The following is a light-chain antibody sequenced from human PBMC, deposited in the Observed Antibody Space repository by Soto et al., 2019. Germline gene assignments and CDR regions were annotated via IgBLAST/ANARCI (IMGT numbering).Light chain of an antibody. CDR1: SSDVGGYNY. J-gene: IGLJ1*01. V-gene: IGLV2-14*01. CDR2: DVS. CDR3: SSYTSSSTYV. Sequence: QSALTQPASVSGSPGQSITISCTGTSSDVGGYNYVSWYQQHPGKAPKLMTYDVSNRPSGVPNRFSGSKSGNTASLTISGLQAEDEADYYCSSYTSSSTYVFGTGTKLTVL.